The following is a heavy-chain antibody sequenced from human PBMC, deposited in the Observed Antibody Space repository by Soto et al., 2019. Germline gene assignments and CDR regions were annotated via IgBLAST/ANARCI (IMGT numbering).Heavy chain of an antibody. V-gene: IGHV3-48*02. J-gene: IGHJ3*01. CDR2: ISSSSSTI. D-gene: IGHD1-26*01. CDR3: ARETIVGATTPIFEF. Sequence: GGSLRLSCAASGFTFSSYSMNWVRQAPGKGLEWVSYISSSSSTIYYADSVKGRFTISRDNAKNSLYLQMNSLRDEDTAVYYCARETIVGATTPIFEFWGQGTMVIVSS. CDR1: GFTFSSYS.